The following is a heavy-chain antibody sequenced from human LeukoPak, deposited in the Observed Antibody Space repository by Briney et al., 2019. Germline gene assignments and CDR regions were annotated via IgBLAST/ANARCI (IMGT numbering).Heavy chain of an antibody. D-gene: IGHD3-10*01. CDR2: INHSGST. CDR3: ARAILWFGEYAPLFDY. V-gene: IGHV4-34*01. J-gene: IGHJ4*02. CDR1: GGSFSGYY. Sequence: PSETLSLTCAVYGGSFSGYYWSWIRQPPGKGLEWIGEINHSGSTNYNPSLKSRVTISVDTSKNQFSLKLSSVTAADTAVYYCARAILWFGEYAPLFDYWGQGTLVTVSS.